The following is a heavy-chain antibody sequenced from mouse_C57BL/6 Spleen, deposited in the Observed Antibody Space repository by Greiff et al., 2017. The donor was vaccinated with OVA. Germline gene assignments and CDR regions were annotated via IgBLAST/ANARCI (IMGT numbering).Heavy chain of an antibody. V-gene: IGHV1-69*01. D-gene: IGHD4-1*01. Sequence: QVQLQQSGAELVMPGASVKLSCKASGYTFTSYWMHWVKQRPGQGLEWIGEIDPSDSYTNYNQKFKGKSTLTVDKSSSTAYMQLSSLTSEDSAVYYCARHPTQLTGGYSDVWGTGTTVTVSS. CDR3: ARHPTQLTGGYSDV. J-gene: IGHJ1*03. CDR1: GYTFTSYW. CDR2: IDPSDSYT.